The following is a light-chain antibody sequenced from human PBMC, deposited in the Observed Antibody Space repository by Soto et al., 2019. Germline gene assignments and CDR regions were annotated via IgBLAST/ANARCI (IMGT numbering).Light chain of an antibody. CDR1: QSISSY. J-gene: IGKJ5*01. CDR3: QQSYRTPIT. V-gene: IGKV1-39*01. Sequence: DIQMTQSPSSLSASVGDRVTITCRASQSISSYLNWYQQKPGKAPKLLIHAASSLQSGVPSRYSGSGSATDVTLTINSLQPEDFSTYYCQQSYRTPITFGQGTRLEI. CDR2: AAS.